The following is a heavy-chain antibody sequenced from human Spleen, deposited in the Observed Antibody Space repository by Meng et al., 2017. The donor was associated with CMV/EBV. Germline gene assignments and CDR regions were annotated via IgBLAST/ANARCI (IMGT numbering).Heavy chain of an antibody. CDR3: ARAQRSAALFDP. V-gene: IGHV4-61*01. J-gene: IGHJ5*02. CDR1: GGSVSSGSYY. Sequence: CTVSGGSVSSGSYYWGWIRQPPGKGLEWIGYIYYSGTTNYNPSLKSRVSISVDTSKNQFSLKLSSVTTADTAVYYCARAQRSAALFDPWGQGTPVTVSS. D-gene: IGHD6-13*01. CDR2: IYYSGTT.